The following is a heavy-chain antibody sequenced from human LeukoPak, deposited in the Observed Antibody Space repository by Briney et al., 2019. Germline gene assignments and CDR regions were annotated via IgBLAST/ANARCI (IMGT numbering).Heavy chain of an antibody. V-gene: IGHV1-2*02. J-gene: IGHJ1*01. CDR2: VNPKGGDR. CDR3: VRAVTRGGY. D-gene: IGHD3-10*01. Sequence: ASVKVSCKVYGDVFIDYYMHWVRQAPGQGPEWVGWVNPKGGDRNYAQKFLGRGALTRDTSISTAYMAMSGLTSDDTAVYYCVRAVTRGGYWGQGSLVTVSS. CDR1: GDVFIDYY.